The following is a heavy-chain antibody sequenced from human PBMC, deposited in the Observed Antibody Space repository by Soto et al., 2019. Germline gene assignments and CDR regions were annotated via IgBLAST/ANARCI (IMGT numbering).Heavy chain of an antibody. Sequence: GGSLRLSCAGSGFTLTRSAVSWVRQAPGKGLEWVSGISAGGGGTYYADSVKGRFTISRDISKNTVYLQMNGLRVEDTAVYYCAREDSIIIPAVSDFWGQGTLVTVSS. J-gene: IGHJ4*02. D-gene: IGHD2-2*01. V-gene: IGHV3-23*01. CDR3: AREDSIIIPAVSDF. CDR2: ISAGGGGT. CDR1: GFTLTRSA.